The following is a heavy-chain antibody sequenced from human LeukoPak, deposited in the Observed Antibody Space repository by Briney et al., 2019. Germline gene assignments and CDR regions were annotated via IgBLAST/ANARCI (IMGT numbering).Heavy chain of an antibody. Sequence: PGGSLRLSCAASGFTFSNAWMSWVRQAPGKGLEWVAFIRYDGSNKYYADSVKGRFTISRDNSKNTLYLQMNSLRAEDTAVYYCAKGPRITIFGVVEVDFDIWGQGTMVTVSS. CDR3: AKGPRITIFGVVEVDFDI. J-gene: IGHJ3*02. CDR2: IRYDGSNK. D-gene: IGHD3-3*01. V-gene: IGHV3-30*02. CDR1: GFTFSNAW.